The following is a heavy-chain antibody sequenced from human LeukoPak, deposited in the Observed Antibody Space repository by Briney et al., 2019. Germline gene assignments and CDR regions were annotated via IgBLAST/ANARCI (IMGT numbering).Heavy chain of an antibody. CDR1: GFTFSSYW. J-gene: IGHJ6*02. Sequence: GGSLRLSCAASGFTFSSYWMGWVRQAHGKWLEWVANIKQDGRGKYYVDSVKGRFTISRDNAKNSLYLQMNSLRAEDTAVYYCARDCGYDISTGYYRSLCGMDVWGQGTTVTVSS. V-gene: IGHV3-7*01. CDR2: IKQDGRGK. CDR3: ARDCGYDISTGYYRSLCGMDV. D-gene: IGHD3-9*01.